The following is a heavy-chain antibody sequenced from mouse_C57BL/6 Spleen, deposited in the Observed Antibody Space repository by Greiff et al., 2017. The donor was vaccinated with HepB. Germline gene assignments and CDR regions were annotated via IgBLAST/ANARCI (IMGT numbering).Heavy chain of an antibody. Sequence: VKLMESGAELARPGASVKMSCKASGYTFTSYTMHWVKQRPGQGLEWIGYINPSSGYTKYNQKFKDKATLTADKSSSTAYMQLSSLTSEDSAVYYCARSDYYSKAYFDYWGQGTTLTVSS. J-gene: IGHJ2*01. CDR3: ARSDYYSKAYFDY. D-gene: IGHD2-5*01. CDR1: GYTFTSYT. CDR2: INPSSGYT. V-gene: IGHV1-4*01.